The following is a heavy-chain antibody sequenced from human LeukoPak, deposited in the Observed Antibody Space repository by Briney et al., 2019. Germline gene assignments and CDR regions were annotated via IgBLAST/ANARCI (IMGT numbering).Heavy chain of an antibody. Sequence: GASVTVSFKASGYSFTSNYIHWVRQAPGQGLEWMGMIYPSDGSTSYAQKFQGRVTVTRDTSTSTVHMELSGLRSEDTAVYYCARDQEAFDYWGQGTLVTVSS. J-gene: IGHJ4*02. CDR2: IYPSDGST. CDR1: GYSFTSNY. CDR3: ARDQEAFDY. V-gene: IGHV1-46*01.